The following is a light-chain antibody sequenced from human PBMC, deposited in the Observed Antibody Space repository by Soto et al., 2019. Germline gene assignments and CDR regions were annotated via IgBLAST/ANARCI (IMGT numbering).Light chain of an antibody. CDR1: QSVSTN. CDR2: GAS. CDR3: QQYNNWPLT. V-gene: IGKV3-15*01. J-gene: IGKJ4*01. Sequence: EVVLTQSPGTLSVSPGEGATLACRASQSVSTNLAWYQQKPGQAPRLLMYGASNGAADIPARFSGSGSGTEFTLTISSLQSEDFAVYYCQQYNNWPLTFGGGTKVEIK.